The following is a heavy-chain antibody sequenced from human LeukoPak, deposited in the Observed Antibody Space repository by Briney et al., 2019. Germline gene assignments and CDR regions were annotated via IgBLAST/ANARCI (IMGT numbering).Heavy chain of an antibody. CDR3: AKLGGYSSSWSYYYYYYMDV. D-gene: IGHD6-13*01. J-gene: IGHJ6*03. CDR1: GYTYRRYT. Sequence: HPGGTLGHSCADSGYTYRRYTMRWVRQAPGKGLEWVSAISGSGGSTDYADSVKGRFTISRDNSKNTLYLQMNSLRAEDTAVYYCAKLGGYSSSWSYYYYYYMDVWGKGTTVTVSS. CDR2: ISGSGGST. V-gene: IGHV3-23*01.